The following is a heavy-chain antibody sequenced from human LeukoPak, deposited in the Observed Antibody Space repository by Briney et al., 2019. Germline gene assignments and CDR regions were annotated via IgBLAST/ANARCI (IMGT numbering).Heavy chain of an antibody. V-gene: IGHV3-30*02. CDR2: IRYDGSNK. J-gene: IGHJ4*02. Sequence: PGGSLRLSCAASGFTFSSYGMHWVRQAPGKGLEWAAFIRYDGSNKYYADSVKGRFTISRDNSKNTLYLQMNGLRAEDTAVYYCATPYQNYASSSSPPFDYWGQGTLVTVSS. CDR3: ATPYQNYASSSSPPFDY. D-gene: IGHD6-6*01. CDR1: GFTFSSYG.